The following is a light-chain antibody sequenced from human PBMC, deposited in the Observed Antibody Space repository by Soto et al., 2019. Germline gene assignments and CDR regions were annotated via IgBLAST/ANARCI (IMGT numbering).Light chain of an antibody. CDR3: QQRSNWPPRIT. V-gene: IGKV3-11*01. J-gene: IGKJ5*01. CDR1: QSVSSY. CDR2: DAS. Sequence: EIGLTQSPATLSLSPGERATLSCRASQSVSSYLAWYRKKPGQAPRLLIYDASHRATGIPARFSGSGSGTDFTLTISSLEPEDFAVYYCQQRSNWPPRITFGQGTRLEIK.